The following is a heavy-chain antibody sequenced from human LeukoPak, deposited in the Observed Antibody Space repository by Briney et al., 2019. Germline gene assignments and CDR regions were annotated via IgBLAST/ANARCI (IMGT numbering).Heavy chain of an antibody. CDR1: GFTFSSYA. CDR2: ISHSGGST. D-gene: IGHD6-13*01. CDR3: AKNPAFRAAAGNFDY. Sequence: GGSLRLSCAASGFTFSSYAMSWVRQAPGKGLEWVSGISHSGGSTFYADSVKGRFTISRDISKNTLYLQMNTLRAEDTAVYYCAKNPAFRAAAGNFDYWGQGTLVTVSS. J-gene: IGHJ4*02. V-gene: IGHV3-23*01.